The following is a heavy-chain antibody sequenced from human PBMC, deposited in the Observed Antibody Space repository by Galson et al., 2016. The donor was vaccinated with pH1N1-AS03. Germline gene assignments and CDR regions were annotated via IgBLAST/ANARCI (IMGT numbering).Heavy chain of an antibody. CDR1: GFVLSTFA. CDR2: ISASGGDT. D-gene: IGHD4-23*01. V-gene: IGHV3-23*01. Sequence: SLRLSCAASGFVLSTFAMSWVRQAQGKGLEWVSSISASGGDTYYADSVKGRFTISRDNSRNTLYLQMNSRRAEDTAVYYCVWRSPWATVGTFYFDYWGQGTLVTVSS. J-gene: IGHJ4*02. CDR3: VWRSPWATVGTFYFDY.